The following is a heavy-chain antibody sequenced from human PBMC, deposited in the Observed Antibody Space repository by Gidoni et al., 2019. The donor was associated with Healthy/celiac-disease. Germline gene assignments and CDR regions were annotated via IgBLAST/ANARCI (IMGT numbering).Heavy chain of an antibody. V-gene: IGHV4-39*01. CDR2: IYYSGST. CDR3: ARNPSIVGANRGFDY. CDR1: GGSISSSSYY. D-gene: IGHD1-26*01. J-gene: IGHJ4*02. Sequence: LQLPESGPGLVKPSETLSLTCTGSGGSISSSSYYWGWIRQPPGKGLEWIGSIYYSGSTYYNPSLKSRVTISVDTSKNQFSLKLSSVTAADTAVYYCARNPSIVGANRGFDYWGQGTLVTVSS.